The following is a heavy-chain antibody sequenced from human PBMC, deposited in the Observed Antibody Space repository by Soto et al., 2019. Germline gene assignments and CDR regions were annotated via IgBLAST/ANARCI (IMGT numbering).Heavy chain of an antibody. D-gene: IGHD3-3*01. J-gene: IGHJ5*02. V-gene: IGHV4-38-2*02. CDR2: IYHSGST. Sequence: SETLSLTCAVSGYSISSGYYWGWIRQPPGKGLEWIGSIYHSGSTYYNPSLKSRVTISVDTSKNQFSLKLSSVTAADTAVYYCARERITIFGVVIIGNWFDPWGPGTLVTVSS. CDR3: ARERITIFGVVIIGNWFDP. CDR1: GYSISSGYY.